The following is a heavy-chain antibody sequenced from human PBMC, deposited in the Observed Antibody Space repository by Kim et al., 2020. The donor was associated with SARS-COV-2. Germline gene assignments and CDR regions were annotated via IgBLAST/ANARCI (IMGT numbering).Heavy chain of an antibody. Sequence: GGSLRLSCAASGFTFSSYGMHWVRQAPGKGLEWVAVIWYDGSNKYYADSVKGRFTISRDNSKNTLYLQMNSLRAEDTAVYYCARDGTTTVTTVWYFYLWGRGTLVTVSS. V-gene: IGHV3-33*01. CDR2: IWYDGSNK. D-gene: IGHD4-17*01. J-gene: IGHJ2*01. CDR1: GFTFSSYG. CDR3: ARDGTTTVTTVWYFYL.